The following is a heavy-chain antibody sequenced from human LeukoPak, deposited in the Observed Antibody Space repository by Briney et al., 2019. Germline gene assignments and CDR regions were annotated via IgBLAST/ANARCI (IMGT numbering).Heavy chain of an antibody. Sequence: SETLSLTCAVYGGSFSGYYWSWIRQPPGKGLEWIGEINHSGSTNYNPSLKSRVTISVDTSKNQFSLKLSSVPAADTAVYYCATYYDSSGLIDYWGQGTLVTASS. CDR3: ATYYDSSGLIDY. J-gene: IGHJ4*02. CDR1: GGSFSGYY. CDR2: INHSGST. V-gene: IGHV4-34*01. D-gene: IGHD3-22*01.